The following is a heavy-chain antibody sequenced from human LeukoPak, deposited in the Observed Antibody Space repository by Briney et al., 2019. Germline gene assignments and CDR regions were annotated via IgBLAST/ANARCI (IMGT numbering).Heavy chain of an antibody. Sequence: SVKVSCKASGGTFSSYAISWVRQAPGQGLEWMGRIIPIFGIANYAQKFQGRVTITADKSTSAAYMELSSLRSEDTAVYYCARYKIGFDWLAAFDPWGQGTLVTVSS. J-gene: IGHJ5*02. D-gene: IGHD3-9*01. CDR2: IIPIFGIA. CDR1: GGTFSSYA. V-gene: IGHV1-69*04. CDR3: ARYKIGFDWLAAFDP.